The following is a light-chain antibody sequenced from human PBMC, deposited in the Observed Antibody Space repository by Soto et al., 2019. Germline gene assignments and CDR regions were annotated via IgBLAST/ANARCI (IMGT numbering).Light chain of an antibody. CDR1: SIDVGGYHY. Sequence: QSALTQPASVSGSPGQSITISCTGTSIDVGGYHYVSWYQHLPGKAPQLMIYDVSNRPSGVSNRFSGSKSGNTASLTISGLQPEDEADYYCSSYTSTSTLGVFGGGTQLTVL. CDR3: SSYTSTSTLGV. V-gene: IGLV2-14*03. J-gene: IGLJ7*01. CDR2: DVS.